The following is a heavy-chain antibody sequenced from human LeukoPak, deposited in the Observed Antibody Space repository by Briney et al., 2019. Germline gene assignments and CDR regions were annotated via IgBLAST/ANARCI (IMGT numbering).Heavy chain of an antibody. CDR2: INHSGST. D-gene: IGHD5-18*01. CDR1: GGSISSYY. Sequence: SETLSLTCTVSGGSISSYYWSWIRQPPGKGLEWIGEINHSGSTNYNPSLKSRVTISVDTSKNQFSLKLSSVTAADTAVYYCARGGYSYGYPYYYYYGMDVWGQGTTVTVSS. V-gene: IGHV4-34*01. J-gene: IGHJ6*02. CDR3: ARGGYSYGYPYYYYYGMDV.